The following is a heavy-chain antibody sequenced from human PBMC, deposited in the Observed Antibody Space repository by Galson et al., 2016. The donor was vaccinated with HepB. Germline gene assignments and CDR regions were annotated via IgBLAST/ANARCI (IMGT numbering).Heavy chain of an antibody. Sequence: SLRLSCAASGFTFSSYSLNWVRQAPGKGLEWVSYISTSGRNVYYADSVKGRFTISRDNAKNSLYLQMTSLRDGDTAVYYCASLNPRGTYRYADYWGQGTLVTVSS. J-gene: IGHJ4*02. CDR2: ISTSGRNV. V-gene: IGHV3-48*02. CDR1: GFTFSSYS. D-gene: IGHD3-16*02. CDR3: ASLNPRGTYRYADY.